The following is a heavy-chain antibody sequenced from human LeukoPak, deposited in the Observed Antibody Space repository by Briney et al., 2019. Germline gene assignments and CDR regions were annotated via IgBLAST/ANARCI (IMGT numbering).Heavy chain of an antibody. CDR1: GGTFSSYA. D-gene: IGHD3-10*01. CDR3: AREPIITMVRGVSTEYFDY. CDR2: IIPIFGIA. J-gene: IGHJ4*02. V-gene: IGHV1-69*04. Sequence: SVKVSYKASGGTFSSYAISWVRQAPGQGLEWMGRIIPIFGIANYAQKFQGRVTITADKSTSTAYMELSSLRSEDTAVYYCAREPIITMVRGVSTEYFDYWGQGTLVTVSS.